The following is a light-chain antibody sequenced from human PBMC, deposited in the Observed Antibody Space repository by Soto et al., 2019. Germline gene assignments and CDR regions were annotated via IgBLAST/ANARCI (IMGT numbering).Light chain of an antibody. CDR1: QSVSSN. V-gene: IGKV3-15*01. CDR2: GAS. J-gene: IGKJ2*01. Sequence: EIVMTQSPVTLSVSPGERATLSCRASQSVSSNLAWYQQRPGQAPRLLIYGASTRATGIPARFSGSGSGTDFTLTISSLQSEDFAVYCCQQYHDWPYTFGQGTKLDIK. CDR3: QQYHDWPYT.